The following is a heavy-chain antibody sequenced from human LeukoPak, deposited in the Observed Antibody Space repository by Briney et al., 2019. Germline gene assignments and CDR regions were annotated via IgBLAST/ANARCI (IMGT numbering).Heavy chain of an antibody. Sequence: ASVKVSCKASGYTFTSYYMHWVRQAPGQGLEWLGIINPSVGSTSYAQKFQGRVTMPRDTSTSTVYMELSSLRSEDTAVYYCARGFREEMATIRDAFDIWGQGTMVTVSS. V-gene: IGHV1-46*01. D-gene: IGHD5-24*01. J-gene: IGHJ3*02. CDR1: GYTFTSYY. CDR3: ARGFREEMATIRDAFDI. CDR2: INPSVGST.